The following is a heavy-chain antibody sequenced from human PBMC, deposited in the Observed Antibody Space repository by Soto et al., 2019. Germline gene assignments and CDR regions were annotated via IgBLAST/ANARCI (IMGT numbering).Heavy chain of an antibody. CDR1: GGTFSSYT. Sequence: QVQLVQSGAEVKKPGSSVKVSCKASGGTFSSYTISWVRQAPGQGLEWMGRIIPILGIANYAQKFQGIVTITAEKSASAAYRELSSLRTEDTAVYYCADVGYYYYGMDVWGQGTTVTVSS. CDR3: ADVGYYYYGMDV. V-gene: IGHV1-69*02. J-gene: IGHJ6*02. CDR2: IIPILGIA.